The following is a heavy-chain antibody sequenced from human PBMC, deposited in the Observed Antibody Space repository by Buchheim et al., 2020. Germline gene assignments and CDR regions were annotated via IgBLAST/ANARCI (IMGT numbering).Heavy chain of an antibody. D-gene: IGHD6-13*01. CDR2: IGVSGDGT. Sequence: EVQLLESGGVLVQPGGSLRLSCAASGFTFNSYVMTWVRQAPGKGLEWVSTIGVSGDGTYYADSVKGRFTISRDNSKNTLNLQMNSLRAEDTAVYYCAKNVGSGIAARLDYWGQGTL. CDR3: AKNVGSGIAARLDY. V-gene: IGHV3-23*01. CDR1: GFTFNSYV. J-gene: IGHJ4*02.